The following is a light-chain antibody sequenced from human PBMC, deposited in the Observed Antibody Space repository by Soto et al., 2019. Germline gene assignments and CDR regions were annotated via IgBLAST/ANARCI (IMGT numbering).Light chain of an antibody. CDR2: EGS. V-gene: IGLV2-23*03. J-gene: IGLJ2*01. Sequence: QSVLTQPASVSGSPGQSITISCTGTSSDVGSYNLVAWYQQHPGKAPKLMIYEGSKRPSGVSNRFSGSKSGNSASLAITGLQAEDEGDYYCCSYADRSTVVVFGRGTKLTVL. CDR3: CSYADRSTVVV. CDR1: SSDVGSYNL.